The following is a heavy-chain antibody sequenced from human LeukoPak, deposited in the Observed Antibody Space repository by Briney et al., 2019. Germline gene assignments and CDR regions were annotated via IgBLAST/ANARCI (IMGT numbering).Heavy chain of an antibody. D-gene: IGHD5-24*01. V-gene: IGHV4-39*01. CDR2: VYYTGST. Sequence: PSETLSLTCTVSGDSISGSSYYWAWIRQPPGKGRAWIGSVYYTGSTYYMSSLKSRVTISADTSKNLFSLKVNSMTAADTAVYYCARHGPPMQRQFYDSWGQGTPVTVSS. CDR3: ARHGPPMQRQFYDS. J-gene: IGHJ4*02. CDR1: GDSISGSSYY.